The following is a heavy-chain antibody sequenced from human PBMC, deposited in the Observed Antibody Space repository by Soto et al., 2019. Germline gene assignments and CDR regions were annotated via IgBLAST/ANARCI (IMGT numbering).Heavy chain of an antibody. V-gene: IGHV3-66*01. Sequence: GGSLRLSCAASGFTVSSNYMSWVRQAPGKGLEWVSVIYSGGSTYYPDSVKGRFTISRDNSKNTLYLQMNSLRAEDTAVYYCARDGHGGGGADDAFDIWGQGTMVTVSS. J-gene: IGHJ3*02. CDR2: IYSGGST. CDR1: GFTVSSNY. D-gene: IGHD3-16*01. CDR3: ARDGHGGGGADDAFDI.